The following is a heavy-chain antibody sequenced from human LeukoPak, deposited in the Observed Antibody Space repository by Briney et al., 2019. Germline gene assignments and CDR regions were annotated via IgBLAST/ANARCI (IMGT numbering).Heavy chain of an antibody. CDR1: GGSISSYY. V-gene: IGHV4-59*01. J-gene: IGHJ6*03. Sequence: MSSETLSLACTVSGGSISSYYWSWIQQPPGKGLEWIGYIYYSGSTNYNPSLKSRVTISVDTSKNQFSLKLSSVTAADTAVYYCARVGLEQQLVRYYSTKDHYYYMDVWGKGTTVTISS. CDR2: IYYSGST. D-gene: IGHD6-13*01. CDR3: ARVGLEQQLVRYYSTKDHYYYMDV.